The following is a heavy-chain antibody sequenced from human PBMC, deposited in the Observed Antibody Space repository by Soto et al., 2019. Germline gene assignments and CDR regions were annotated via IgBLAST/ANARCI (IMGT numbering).Heavy chain of an antibody. CDR2: IAFDGSVQ. Sequence: QVQLVESGGGVVQPGRSLRLSCLASGFTFSGHGMHWVRQAPGKGLEWVALIAFDGSVQYYRDAVKGRFTISRDNSKNVLYKQMNSLRVEDTAVYYCARWTGGNSGYGLDVWGQGTTVTVSS. D-gene: IGHD2-8*02. V-gene: IGHV3-30*19. CDR3: ARWTGGNSGYGLDV. CDR1: GFTFSGHG. J-gene: IGHJ6*02.